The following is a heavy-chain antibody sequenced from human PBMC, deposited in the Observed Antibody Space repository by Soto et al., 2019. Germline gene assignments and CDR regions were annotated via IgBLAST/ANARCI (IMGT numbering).Heavy chain of an antibody. J-gene: IGHJ4*02. CDR2: MWFDGSSE. Sequence: PGGSLRLSCAASGFTFTGYVIHWVRQAPGQGLEWVAHMWFDGSSEGYADFVKGRFTGSRDNSKKTLDLQMISLRVEDTAIYYCSRAVLAGGGGEFFDHWGPGTLVTVSS. V-gene: IGHV3-33*01. CDR3: SRAVLAGGGGEFFDH. CDR1: GFTFTGYV. D-gene: IGHD3-3*01.